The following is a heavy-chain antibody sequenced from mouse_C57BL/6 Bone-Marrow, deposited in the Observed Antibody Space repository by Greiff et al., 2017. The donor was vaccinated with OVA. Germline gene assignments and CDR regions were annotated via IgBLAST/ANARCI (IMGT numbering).Heavy chain of an antibody. CDR3: AREGHYYGSSHWYFDV. D-gene: IGHD1-1*01. V-gene: IGHV1-64*01. J-gene: IGHJ1*03. Sequence: QVQLQQPGAELVKPGASVKLSCKASGYTFTSYWMHWVKQRPGQGLEWIGMIHPNSGSTNYNETFKSKATLTVDKSSSTAYMQLSSLTSEDSAVYYCAREGHYYGSSHWYFDVWGTGTTVTVSS. CDR2: IHPNSGST. CDR1: GYTFTSYW.